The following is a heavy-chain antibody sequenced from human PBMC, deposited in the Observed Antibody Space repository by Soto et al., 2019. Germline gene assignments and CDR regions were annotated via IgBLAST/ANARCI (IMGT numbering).Heavy chain of an antibody. J-gene: IGHJ4*02. V-gene: IGHV3-23*01. Sequence: GGSLRLSCAASGFTFSSYAMRWVRQATGKGLEWVSAISGSGGSTYYADSVKGRFTISRDNSKNTLYLQMNSLRAEDTAVYYCAKEPLYSSSWSIFDYWGQGTLVTVSS. CDR3: AKEPLYSSSWSIFDY. CDR1: GFTFSSYA. CDR2: ISGSGGST. D-gene: IGHD6-13*01.